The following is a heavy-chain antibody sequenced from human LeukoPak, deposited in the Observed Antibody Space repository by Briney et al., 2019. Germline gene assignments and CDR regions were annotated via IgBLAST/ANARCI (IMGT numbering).Heavy chain of an antibody. D-gene: IGHD3-10*01. CDR3: ARAYIGWFGELSRHYYYYYYMDV. CDR2: MNPNSGNT. Sequence: ASVKVSCKASGYTFTSYDINWVRQATGQGLEWMGWMNPNSGNTGYAQKFQGRVTITRNTSISTAYMELSSLRSEDTAVYYCARAYIGWFGELSRHYYYYYYMDVWGKGTTVTVSS. V-gene: IGHV1-8*01. J-gene: IGHJ6*03. CDR1: GYTFTSYD.